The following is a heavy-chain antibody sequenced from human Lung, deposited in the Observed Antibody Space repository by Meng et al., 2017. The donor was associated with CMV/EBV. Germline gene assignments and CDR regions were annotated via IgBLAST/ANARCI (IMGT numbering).Heavy chain of an antibody. V-gene: IGHV7-4-1*02. J-gene: IGHJ5*02. CDR2: ISTNTGTP. D-gene: IGHD2/OR15-2a*01. CDR1: GYTFSTYT. Sequence: VQLGKSGSGMKKPGALVKVSFKASGYTFSTYTINCVRQAHGRGLEWMGWISTNTGTPTYTQGFTGRFVFSLDTSVSTAYLQISSLKAEDTAVYYCARGGNFDPWGQGTLVTVSS. CDR3: ARGGNFDP.